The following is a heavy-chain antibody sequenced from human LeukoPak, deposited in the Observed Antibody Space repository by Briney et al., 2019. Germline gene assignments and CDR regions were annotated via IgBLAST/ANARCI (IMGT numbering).Heavy chain of an antibody. Sequence: SETLSLTCAVYGGSFSGYYWSWIRQPPGKGLEWIGEINHSGSTNNNPSLKSRVAISVDTSKNQSSLQLSSVTAADTAVYYCVRAGLMVYPLGGDPKGWFDPWGQGTLVTVSS. CDR2: INHSGST. J-gene: IGHJ5*02. CDR1: GGSFSGYY. D-gene: IGHD2-8*01. V-gene: IGHV4-34*01. CDR3: VRAGLMVYPLGGDPKGWFDP.